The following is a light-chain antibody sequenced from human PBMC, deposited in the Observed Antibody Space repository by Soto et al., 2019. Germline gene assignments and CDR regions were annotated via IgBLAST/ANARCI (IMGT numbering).Light chain of an antibody. J-gene: IGLJ1*01. V-gene: IGLV3-1*01. CDR1: NLGDKY. Sequence: SYELTQPPSVSVSPGQTASITCSGHNLGDKYVYWYQQKPGQSPVLVIYQDTKRPSGIPERFSGSNSGNTATLTISGTQAMDEADYYCQTWDSTTGVFGTGTKLTVL. CDR2: QDT. CDR3: QTWDSTTGV.